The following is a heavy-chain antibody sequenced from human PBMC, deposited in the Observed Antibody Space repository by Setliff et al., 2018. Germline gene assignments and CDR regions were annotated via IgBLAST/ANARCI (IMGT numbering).Heavy chain of an antibody. Sequence: ASVKVSCKSYGYTLNTHGIGWVRQAPGQRPEWMGWISTYNGKTRSIERFQGRLTLTIDTSTNTVFMELRNLRPDDTAIYYCARDGGGYCATTSCFHFDYWGQGTQVTVSS. CDR1: GYTLNTHG. J-gene: IGHJ4*02. CDR3: ARDGGGYCATTSCFHFDY. CDR2: ISTYNGKT. D-gene: IGHD2-15*01. V-gene: IGHV1-18*01.